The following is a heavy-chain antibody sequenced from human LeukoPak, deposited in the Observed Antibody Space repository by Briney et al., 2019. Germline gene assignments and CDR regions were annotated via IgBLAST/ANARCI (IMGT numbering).Heavy chain of an antibody. D-gene: IGHD3-10*01. Sequence: GGSLRLSCAASGFTFSGYYISWIRQAPGKGLEWVSYISNSARTIHYADSVKGRFTISRDNAKNSVYLQMNSLRAEDTAVYYCARISEGSGSYYILDYWGQGTLVTVSS. CDR2: ISNSARTI. CDR3: ARISEGSGSYYILDY. J-gene: IGHJ4*02. V-gene: IGHV3-11*01. CDR1: GFTFSGYY.